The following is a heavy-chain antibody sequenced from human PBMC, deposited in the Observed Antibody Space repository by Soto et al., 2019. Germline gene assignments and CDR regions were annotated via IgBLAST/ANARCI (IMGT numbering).Heavy chain of an antibody. V-gene: IGHV3-23*01. CDR3: AKPPDYNWNDY. Sequence: PGGSLRLCWAAAGFTFSSYAMSWVRQAPGKGLEWISAVSGSGGSTYYADSVKGRFTISRDNSKDTLYLQMNNLRAEDTAVYYCAKPPDYNWNDYWGQGTLVTVSS. J-gene: IGHJ4*02. D-gene: IGHD1-20*01. CDR2: VSGSGGST. CDR1: GFTFSSYA.